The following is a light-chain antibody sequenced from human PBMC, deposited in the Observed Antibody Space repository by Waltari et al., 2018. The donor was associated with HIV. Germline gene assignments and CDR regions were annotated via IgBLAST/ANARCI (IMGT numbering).Light chain of an antibody. V-gene: IGLV2-14*01. CDR3: SSYTSSSTLV. CDR2: EVS. Sequence: QSALTQPASVSGSPGQSITISCTGTSSDVGGYTYVSWSQQYPGKAPKLMIYEVSNRPAGVSNRFSGSKSGNTASLTISGLQAEDEADYYCSSYTSSSTLVFGGGSKLTVL. J-gene: IGLJ2*01. CDR1: SSDVGGYTY.